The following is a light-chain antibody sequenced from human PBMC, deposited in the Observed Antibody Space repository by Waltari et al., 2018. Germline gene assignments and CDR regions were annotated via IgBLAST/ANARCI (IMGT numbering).Light chain of an antibody. J-gene: IGLJ2*01. Sequence: QSALTQPASVSGSPGQSIPIPCPGTRSDVGGPYSVPWYHQPPGKAPTLMISGVSNRPSWVSNRYSGSKSGNTASLTISGLQAEDEADYYCSSYTSSSTYVVFGGGTKLTVL. CDR3: SSYTSSSTYVV. CDR1: RSDVGGPYS. V-gene: IGLV2-14*01. CDR2: GVS.